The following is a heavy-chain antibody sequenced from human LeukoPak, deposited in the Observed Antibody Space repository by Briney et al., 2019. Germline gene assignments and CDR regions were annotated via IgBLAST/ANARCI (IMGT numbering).Heavy chain of an antibody. CDR1: GFTFSSYW. D-gene: IGHD3-22*01. Sequence: PGGSLRLSCAASGFTFSSYWMSWVRQAPGKGLEWVANIKQDGSEKYYVDSVKGRFTISRDNAKDSLYLQMNSLRAEDTAVYYCARLTVTFRITRIVVVNPYFDYWGQGTLVTVSS. CDR3: ARLTVTFRITRIVVVNPYFDY. J-gene: IGHJ4*02. V-gene: IGHV3-7*05. CDR2: IKQDGSEK.